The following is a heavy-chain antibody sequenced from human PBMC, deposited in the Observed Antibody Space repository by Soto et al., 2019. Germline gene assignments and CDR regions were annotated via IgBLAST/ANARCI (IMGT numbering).Heavy chain of an antibody. V-gene: IGHV3-53*01. CDR1: GFTVSSNY. D-gene: IGHD1-20*01. J-gene: IGHJ5*02. CDR3: ARPGITGTKITNWFDP. Sequence: GGSLRLSCAASGFTVSSNYMNWVRQAPGKGLEWVSIIYSDGTTSYADSVKGRFTISRDNFKNTLHLQMNSLRAEDTAMYYCARPGITGTKITNWFDPWGQGTLVTVSS. CDR2: IYSDGTT.